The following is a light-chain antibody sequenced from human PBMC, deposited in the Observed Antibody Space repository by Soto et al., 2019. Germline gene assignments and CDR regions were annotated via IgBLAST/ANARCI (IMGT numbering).Light chain of an antibody. CDR2: KTS. CDR1: QTISSW. J-gene: IGKJ1*01. CDR3: QQYNSYPWT. Sequence: DIQLTQSPSTLSASVGDRVTITCRASQTISSWLAWYQQKPGKAPQLLMYKTSSLESGVPSRFSGSRSGTEFTLTISSLQPDDVATYFCQQYNSYPWTFGQGTKVEIK. V-gene: IGKV1-5*03.